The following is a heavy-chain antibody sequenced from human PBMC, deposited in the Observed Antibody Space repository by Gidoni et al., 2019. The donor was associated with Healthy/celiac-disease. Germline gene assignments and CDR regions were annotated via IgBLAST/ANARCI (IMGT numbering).Heavy chain of an antibody. J-gene: IGHJ4*02. CDR2: ISWDGGST. Sequence: EVQLVESGGVVVQPGGSLRLSCAASGFTFDDYTMPWVRQAPGKGLEWVSLISWDGGSTYYADSVKGRFTISRDNSKNSLYLQMNSLRTEDTALYYCAKDNSAVTTVGIDYWGQGTLVTVSS. D-gene: IGHD4-17*01. CDR1: GFTFDDYT. CDR3: AKDNSAVTTVGIDY. V-gene: IGHV3-43*01.